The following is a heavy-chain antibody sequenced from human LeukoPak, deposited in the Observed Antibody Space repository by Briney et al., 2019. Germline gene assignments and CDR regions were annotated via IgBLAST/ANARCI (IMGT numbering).Heavy chain of an antibody. CDR2: ISSSSSTI. Sequence: GGSLRLSCAASGFTFSSYSMNWVRQAPGKGLEWVSYISSSSSTIYYADSMKGRFTISRDNAQNSLYLQMNSLRAEDTAVYYCARDSSLDYWGQGTLVTVSS. V-gene: IGHV3-48*01. J-gene: IGHJ4*02. CDR1: GFTFSSYS. D-gene: IGHD6-6*01. CDR3: ARDSSLDY.